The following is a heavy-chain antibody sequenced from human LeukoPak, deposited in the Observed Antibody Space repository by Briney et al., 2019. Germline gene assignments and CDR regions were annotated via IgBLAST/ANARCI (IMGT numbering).Heavy chain of an antibody. CDR3: AGVQSGSYLFHYYYGMDV. V-gene: IGHV4-34*01. J-gene: IGHJ6*02. CDR1: GGSFSGYY. D-gene: IGHD1-26*01. CDR2: INHSGST. Sequence: SETLSLTCAVYGGSFSGYYWSWIRQPPGKGLEWIGEINHSGSTNYNPSLKSRVTISVDTSKSQFSLKLSSVTAADTAVYYSAGVQSGSYLFHYYYGMDVWGQGTTVTVSS.